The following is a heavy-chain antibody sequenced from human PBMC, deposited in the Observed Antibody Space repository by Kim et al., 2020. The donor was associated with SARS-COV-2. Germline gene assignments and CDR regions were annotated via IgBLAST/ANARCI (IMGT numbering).Heavy chain of an antibody. CDR1: GFTFSTYG. Sequence: GGSLRLSCGASGFTFSTYGMNWVRQAPGKGLEWVSSIGSSSSDIYYADSVKGRFIISRDNARNSLFLQMHSLRAEDTAVYYCAREVLASTYAMDVWGQGT. D-gene: IGHD2-15*01. J-gene: IGHJ6*02. V-gene: IGHV3-21*06. CDR2: IGSSSSDI. CDR3: AREVLASTYAMDV.